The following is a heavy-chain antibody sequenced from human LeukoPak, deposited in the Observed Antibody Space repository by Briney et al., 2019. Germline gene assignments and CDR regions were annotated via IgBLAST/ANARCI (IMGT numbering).Heavy chain of an antibody. V-gene: IGHV3-11*04. J-gene: IGHJ4*02. D-gene: IGHD3-22*01. CDR1: GGSISSSSYY. Sequence: LSLTCTVSGGSISSSSYYWGWIRQAPGKGLEWVSYISSSGSTIYYADSLKGRFTISRDNAKNSLYLQMNSLRAEDTAVYYCARLDYDIKGVLAYYFDYWGQGTLVTVSS. CDR2: ISSSGSTI. CDR3: ARLDYDIKGVLAYYFDY.